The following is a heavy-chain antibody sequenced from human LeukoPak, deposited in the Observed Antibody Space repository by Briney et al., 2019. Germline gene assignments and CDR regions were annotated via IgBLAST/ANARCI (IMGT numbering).Heavy chain of an antibody. Sequence: ASVKVSCKASGGTFSSYAISWVRQAPGQGLEWMGWMNPSSGYTGYSQKFQGRVTMTRNTSITTAYMELSSLRSEDTAVYYCARISDHNWYFDLWGRGTLVTVSS. J-gene: IGHJ2*01. V-gene: IGHV1-8*02. D-gene: IGHD1-14*01. CDR1: GGTFSSYA. CDR3: ARISDHNWYFDL. CDR2: MNPSSGYT.